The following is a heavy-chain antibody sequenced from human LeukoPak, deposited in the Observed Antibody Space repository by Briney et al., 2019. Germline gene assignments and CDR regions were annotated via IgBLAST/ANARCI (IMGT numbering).Heavy chain of an antibody. CDR3: ARATLYSSGCYDY. D-gene: IGHD6-19*01. CDR1: GYTFTSYD. CDR2: MNPNSGNT. V-gene: IGHV1-8*01. J-gene: IGHJ4*02. Sequence: ASVKVSCKASGYTFTSYDINWMRQATGQGLEWMGWMNPNSGNTGYAQKFQGRVTMTRNTSISTAYMELSSLRSEDTAVYYCARATLYSSGCYDYWGQGTLVTVSS.